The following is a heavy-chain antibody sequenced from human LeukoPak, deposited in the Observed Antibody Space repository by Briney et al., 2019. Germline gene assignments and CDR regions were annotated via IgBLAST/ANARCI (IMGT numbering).Heavy chain of an antibody. J-gene: IGHJ1*01. CDR1: GFTFSSYG. CDR2: ISYDGSNK. CDR3: AKVGSGAEYFQH. D-gene: IGHD3-3*01. Sequence: PGGSLRLSCAASGFTFSSYGMHWVRQAPGKGLEWVAVISYDGSNKYYADSVKGRFTISRDNSKNTLYLQMNSLRAEDTAVYYCAKVGSGAEYFQHWGQGTLVTVSS. V-gene: IGHV3-30*18.